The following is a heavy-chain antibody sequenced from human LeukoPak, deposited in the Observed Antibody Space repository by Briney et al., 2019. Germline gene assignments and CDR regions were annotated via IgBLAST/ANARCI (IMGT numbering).Heavy chain of an antibody. CDR3: AREALVVVPAVTYNWFDP. V-gene: IGHV4-61*02. CDR1: GGSVSSGSYY. Sequence: SETLSLTRTVSGGSVSSGSYYWSWIRQPAGKGLEWIGRIYTSGSTNYNPSLKSRVTISVDTSKNQFSLKLSSVTAADTAVYYCAREALVVVPAVTYNWFDPWGQGTLVTVSS. CDR2: IYTSGST. J-gene: IGHJ5*02. D-gene: IGHD2-2*01.